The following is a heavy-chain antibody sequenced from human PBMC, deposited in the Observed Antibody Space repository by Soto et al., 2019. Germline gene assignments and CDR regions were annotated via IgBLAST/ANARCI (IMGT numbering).Heavy chain of an antibody. CDR1: GGSISSGDYY. CDR2: IYYSGST. Sequence: SETLSLTCTVSGGSISSGDYYWSWIRQPPGKGLEWIGYIYYSGSTNYNPSLKSRVTISVDTSKNQFSLKLSSVTAADTAVYYCARWAPMVRGNWFDPWGQGTLVTVSS. V-gene: IGHV4-61*08. J-gene: IGHJ5*02. D-gene: IGHD3-10*01. CDR3: ARWAPMVRGNWFDP.